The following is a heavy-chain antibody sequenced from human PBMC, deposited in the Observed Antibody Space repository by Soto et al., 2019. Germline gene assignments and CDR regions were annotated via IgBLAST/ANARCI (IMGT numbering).Heavy chain of an antibody. Sequence: GASVKVSCKASGYSFTSYAISWVRQAPGQGLEWMGWISAYNGNTNYAQKLQGRVSMTIDTSTSTAYMELRSLRSDDTAVYYCARYYAGFGELLVFDYWGQGTQVTVSS. J-gene: IGHJ4*02. V-gene: IGHV1-18*04. D-gene: IGHD3-10*01. CDR1: GYSFTSYA. CDR3: ARYYAGFGELLVFDY. CDR2: ISAYNGNT.